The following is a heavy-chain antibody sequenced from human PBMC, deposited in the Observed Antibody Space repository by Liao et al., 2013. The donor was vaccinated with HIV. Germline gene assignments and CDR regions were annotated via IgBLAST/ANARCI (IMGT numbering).Heavy chain of an antibody. CDR2: VHFDGTT. CDR3: ARGGGGKGFDS. D-gene: IGHD4-23*01. CDR1: GDSISTGGFY. J-gene: IGHJ4*02. Sequence: QVQLQESGPGLVRPSQTLSLTCSVSGDSISTGGFYWNWIRQPAGKGLEWIGRVHFDGTTNHNPSLVSRVTISADTSKNQFSLKVTYVTAADTAVYYCARGGGGKGFDSWGQGILVTGLL. V-gene: IGHV4-61*02.